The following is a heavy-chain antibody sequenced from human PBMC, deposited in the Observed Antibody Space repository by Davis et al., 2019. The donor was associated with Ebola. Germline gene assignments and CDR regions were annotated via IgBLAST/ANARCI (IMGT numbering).Heavy chain of an antibody. CDR2: INQDGIQK. Sequence: GESLKISCAASGFTFRAYWMSWVRQAPGKGLEWVANINQDGIQKCSVDSVKGRFTISRDNAKNSLYLQMSSLRGEDTAVYYCARGRTTGYYEGWYFDLWGRGTLVTVSS. CDR3: ARGRTTGYYEGWYFDL. CDR1: GFTFRAYW. D-gene: IGHD1-26*01. J-gene: IGHJ2*01. V-gene: IGHV3-7*03.